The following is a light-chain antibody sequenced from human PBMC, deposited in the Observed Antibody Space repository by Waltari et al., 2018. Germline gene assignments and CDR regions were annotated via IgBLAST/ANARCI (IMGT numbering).Light chain of an antibody. V-gene: IGKV3-11*01. CDR1: QRVSRY. Sequence: EIVLTQSPATLSFFPGQRVTLSCSASQRVSRYMAWYQQQPAPAPSLLIYDLSNRATGIPARFSGGGSGSDFTLTISILEPEDFAVYYYHQHNNWRYTFGQGTKLEI. CDR2: DLS. J-gene: IGKJ2*01. CDR3: HQHNNWRYT.